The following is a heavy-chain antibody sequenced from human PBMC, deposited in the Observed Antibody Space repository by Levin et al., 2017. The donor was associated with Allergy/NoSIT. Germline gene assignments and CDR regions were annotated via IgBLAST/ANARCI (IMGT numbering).Heavy chain of an antibody. CDR1: GFTFSDYY. D-gene: IGHD5-18*01. CDR2: ITSSGTTI. V-gene: IGHV3-11*01. CDR3: ARGVDTTVVPSFDY. Sequence: GGSLRLSCAASGFTFSDYYMSWIRQAPGKGLEWLSYITSSGTTIYYADSVKGRFTISRDNAKNSLFLQMNSLRADDTAVFYCARGVDTTVVPSFDYWGQGAQVTVSS. J-gene: IGHJ4*02.